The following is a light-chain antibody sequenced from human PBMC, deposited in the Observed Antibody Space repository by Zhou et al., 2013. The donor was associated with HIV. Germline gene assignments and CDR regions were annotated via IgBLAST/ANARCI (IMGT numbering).Light chain of an antibody. V-gene: IGKV1-33*01. CDR1: QNIGSA. Sequence: DIQMTQSPSSLSASVGDRVTVTCRASQNIGSALYWYQQKPGEAPKLLISAASSLQSGVPSRFRGSGSGTYFTFTITSVQPEDTGTYFCQQYNDLPLTFGGGTKVEIK. CDR2: AAS. J-gene: IGKJ4*01. CDR3: QQYNDLPLT.